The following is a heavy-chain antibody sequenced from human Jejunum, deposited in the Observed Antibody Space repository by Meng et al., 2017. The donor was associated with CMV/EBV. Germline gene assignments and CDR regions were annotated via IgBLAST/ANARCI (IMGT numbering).Heavy chain of an antibody. CDR1: GYAFTHHG. CDR2: ISCYNGDT. J-gene: IGHJ4*02. V-gene: IGHV1-18*01. D-gene: IGHD6-19*01. Sequence: QVQLVQSGSELKKPWASVMVSCRASGYAFTHHGISWIRQAPGQGLEWMGWISCYNGDTNYAQKFQGRVTMTTDTSTSTAYMDLRSLRSDDTAVYYCARDPSNTSGRYAYFDYWGQGTLVTVSS. CDR3: ARDPSNTSGRYAYFDY.